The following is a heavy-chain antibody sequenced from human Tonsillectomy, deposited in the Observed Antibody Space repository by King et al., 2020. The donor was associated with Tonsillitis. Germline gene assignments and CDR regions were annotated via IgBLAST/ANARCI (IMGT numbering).Heavy chain of an antibody. Sequence: TLKESGPVLVKPPETLTLTCTVSGFSLSNARMGVSWIRQPPGKALEWLAHIFSNDEKSYSTSLKSRLTISKDTSKSQVVLTMTNMDPVDTATYYCARTYPYYDYVWGSYRPYFDYWGQGTLVTVSS. CDR1: GFSLSNARMG. J-gene: IGHJ4*02. CDR2: IFSNDEK. D-gene: IGHD3-16*02. V-gene: IGHV2-26*01. CDR3: ARTYPYYDYVWGSYRPYFDY.